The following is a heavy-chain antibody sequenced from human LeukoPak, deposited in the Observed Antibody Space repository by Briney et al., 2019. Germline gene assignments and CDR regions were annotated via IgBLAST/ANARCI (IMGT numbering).Heavy chain of an antibody. V-gene: IGHV1-18*01. CDR2: ISAYNGNT. CDR3: ARSEDIVATIRYYYYGMDV. CDR1: GYTXTSYG. D-gene: IGHD5-12*01. Sequence: ASVKVSCKASGYTXTSYGISGVRQAPGQGLEWMGWISAYNGNTNYAQKLQGRVTMTTDTSTSTAYMELRSLRSDDTAVYYCARSEDIVATIRYYYYGMDVWGQGTTVTVSS. J-gene: IGHJ6*02.